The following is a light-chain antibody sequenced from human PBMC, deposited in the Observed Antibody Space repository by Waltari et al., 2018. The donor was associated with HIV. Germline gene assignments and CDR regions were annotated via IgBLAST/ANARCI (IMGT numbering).Light chain of an antibody. Sequence: QTVVTHEPSLPVSPGRTVTLPCGSTTGHLTSDNHPCWFPQKPGQAPRTLVYDATDNHSWTPARFSPSFLGGKAALTLTAAQPEDEADYYCLLSYGSVRLFGGGTRLTV. CDR1: TGHLTSDNH. V-gene: IGLV7-46*01. J-gene: IGLJ2*01. CDR3: LLSYGSVRL. CDR2: DAT.